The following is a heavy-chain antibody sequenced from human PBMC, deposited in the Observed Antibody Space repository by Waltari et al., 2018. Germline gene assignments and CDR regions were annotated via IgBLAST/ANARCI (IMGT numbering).Heavy chain of an antibody. CDR2: IYSGGST. V-gene: IGHV3-53*02. CDR3: AREGEPGALSHDYQAV. CDR1: GFTVSSNY. J-gene: IGHJ3*01. Sequence: EVQLVETGGGLIQPGGSLRLSCAASGFTVSSNYMSWVRQAPGKGLEWVSVIYSGGSTYYADSVKGRFTISRDNSKNTLYLQMNSLRAEDTAVYYCAREGEPGALSHDYQAVWGQGTMVTVSS. D-gene: IGHD4-17*01.